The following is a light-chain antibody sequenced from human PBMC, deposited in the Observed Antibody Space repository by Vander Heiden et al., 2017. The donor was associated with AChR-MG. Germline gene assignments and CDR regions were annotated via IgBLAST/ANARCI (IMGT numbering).Light chain of an antibody. CDR3: QQYGSAPGT. V-gene: IGKV3-20*01. Sequence: EIVLTQSPGTLSLSPGERATLSCRASQRLSTAFVAWYQQKPGQAPRLLIYGTSSRAAGIPDRFSGYGFGTDFTLTVRRLEPEDSAVYYCQQYGSAPGTFGQGTKVEIK. J-gene: IGKJ1*01. CDR1: QRLSTAF. CDR2: GTS.